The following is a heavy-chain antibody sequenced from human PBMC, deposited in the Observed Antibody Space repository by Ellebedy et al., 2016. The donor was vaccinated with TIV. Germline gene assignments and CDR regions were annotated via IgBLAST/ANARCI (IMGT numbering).Heavy chain of an antibody. D-gene: IGHD3-22*01. J-gene: IGHJ6*02. CDR2: IIPIFGTA. CDR3: ASSADYYDSSGYPRMDV. Sequence: SVKVSXKASRGTFSSYAISWVRQAPGQGLEWMGGIIPIFGTANYAQKFQGRVTITADESTSTAYMELSSLRSEDTAVYYCASSADYYDSSGYPRMDVWGQGTTVTVSS. V-gene: IGHV1-69*13. CDR1: RGTFSSYA.